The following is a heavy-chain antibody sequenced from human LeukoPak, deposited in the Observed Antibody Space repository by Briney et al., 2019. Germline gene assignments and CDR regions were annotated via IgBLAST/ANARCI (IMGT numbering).Heavy chain of an antibody. CDR3: ARVVGSSSSWVDC. CDR2: ISSSSSYI. CDR1: GFTFSTYN. Sequence: PGGSLRLSCAASGFTFSTYNMNWVRQAPGKGLEWFSSISSSSSYIYYADSVKGRFTISRDNAKNSLYLQMNSLRAEDTAVYYCARVVGSSSSWVDCWGQGTLVTVSS. J-gene: IGHJ4*02. V-gene: IGHV3-21*01. D-gene: IGHD6-13*01.